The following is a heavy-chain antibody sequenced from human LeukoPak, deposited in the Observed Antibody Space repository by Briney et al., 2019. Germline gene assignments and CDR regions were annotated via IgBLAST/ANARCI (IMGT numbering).Heavy chain of an antibody. CDR1: GGSFSGYY. CDR3: ARRVVGATNKYYFDY. Sequence: SETLSLTCAVYGGSFSGYYWSWIRQPPGKGLGWIGEINHSGSTNYNPSLKSRVTISVDTSKNQFSLKLSSVTAADTAVYYCARRVVGATNKYYFDYWGQGTLVTVSS. D-gene: IGHD1-26*01. CDR2: INHSGST. J-gene: IGHJ4*02. V-gene: IGHV4-34*01.